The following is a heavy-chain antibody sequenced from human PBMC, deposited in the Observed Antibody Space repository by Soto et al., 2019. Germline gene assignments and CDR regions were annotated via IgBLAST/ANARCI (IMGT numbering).Heavy chain of an antibody. CDR3: AKGGLDPFDY. CDR1: GFTFRNYW. Sequence: EVHLVESGGGLVQSGGSLRLSCAASGFTFRNYWMHWVRQAPGKGLVWVSRISDYGRINYADSVEGRFTISRDDAKGELYLQMNSLGLEDRAVYYCAKGGLDPFDYWGQGALVTVSS. J-gene: IGHJ4*02. D-gene: IGHD1-1*01. CDR2: ISDYGRI. V-gene: IGHV3-74*01.